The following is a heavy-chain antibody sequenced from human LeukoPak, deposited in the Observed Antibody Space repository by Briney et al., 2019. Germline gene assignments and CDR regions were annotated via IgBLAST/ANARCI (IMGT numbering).Heavy chain of an antibody. J-gene: IGHJ4*02. CDR2: FDPEDGET. V-gene: IGHV1-24*01. CDR3: ATGLSITMIVGVKPQFDY. Sequence: ASVKVSCKVSGYTLTELSMHWVRQAPGKGLEWMGGFDPEDGETIYAQKFQGRVTMTEDTSTDTAYMELSSLRSEDTAAYYCATGLSITMIVGVKPQFDYWGQGTLVTVSS. D-gene: IGHD3-22*01. CDR1: GYTLTELS.